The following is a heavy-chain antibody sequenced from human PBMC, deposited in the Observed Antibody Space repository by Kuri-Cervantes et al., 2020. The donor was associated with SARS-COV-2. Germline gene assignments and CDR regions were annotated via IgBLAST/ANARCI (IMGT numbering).Heavy chain of an antibody. V-gene: IGHV1-18*01. Sequence: ASVKVSCKASGYTFTSYDINWVRQATGQGLEWMGWISAYNGNTNYAQKLQGRVTMTTDTSTSTAYMELRSLRSDDTAVYYCARDGQWLVLLDCYYYGMDVWGQGTTVTVSS. CDR3: ARDGQWLVLLDCYYYGMDV. D-gene: IGHD6-19*01. J-gene: IGHJ6*02. CDR2: ISAYNGNT. CDR1: GYTFTSYD.